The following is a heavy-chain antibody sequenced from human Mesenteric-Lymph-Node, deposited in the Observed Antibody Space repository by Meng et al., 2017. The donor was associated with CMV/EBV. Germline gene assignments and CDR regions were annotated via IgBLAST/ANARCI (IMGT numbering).Heavy chain of an antibody. Sequence: SETLSLTCTVSGGSISSSSYYWGWIRQPPGTGLEWIGSVYYSGSTYYNPSLKSRVTISVDTSKNQLSLNLSSVTAADTAVYYCARDSTMGYYYGMDVWGQGTTVTVSS. CDR1: GGSISSSSYY. J-gene: IGHJ6*02. D-gene: IGHD4/OR15-4a*01. CDR3: ARDSTMGYYYGMDV. V-gene: IGHV4-39*07. CDR2: VYYSGST.